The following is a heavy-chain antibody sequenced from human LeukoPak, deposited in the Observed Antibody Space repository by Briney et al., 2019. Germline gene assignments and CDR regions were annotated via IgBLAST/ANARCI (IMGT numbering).Heavy chain of an antibody. D-gene: IGHD3-10*01. CDR2: IWYDGSTE. Sequence: GGSLRLSCAASGFSFSTYAMYWVRQAPGKGLEWVAIIWYDGSTEYYTDSVKGRFTISRDNSKNTLYLQMNSLRAEDTAVYYCARGSNCYGSKTYPSYYYGMDAWGQGTTVTVSS. J-gene: IGHJ6*02. CDR1: GFSFSTYA. CDR3: ARGSNCYGSKTYPSYYYGMDA. V-gene: IGHV3-33*07.